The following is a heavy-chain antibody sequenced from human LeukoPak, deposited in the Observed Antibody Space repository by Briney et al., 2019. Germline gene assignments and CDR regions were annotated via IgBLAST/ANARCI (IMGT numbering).Heavy chain of an antibody. D-gene: IGHD3-9*01. CDR2: IKSKTDVGTT. Sequence: GGSLRLSCAASGFTFSNAWMSWVRQAPRMGLEGVGRIKSKTDVGTTDYAAPVKGRFTISRDDSKKTLYLQMNSLKTEDTAVYYCTTYFYYDILTGYSDVDYWGQGTLVTVSS. J-gene: IGHJ4*02. V-gene: IGHV3-15*01. CDR1: GFTFSNAW. CDR3: TTYFYYDILTGYSDVDY.